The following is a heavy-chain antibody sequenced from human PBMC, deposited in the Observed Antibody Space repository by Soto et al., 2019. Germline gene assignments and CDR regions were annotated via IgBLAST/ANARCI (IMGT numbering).Heavy chain of an antibody. CDR1: GGSISSSSYY. D-gene: IGHD4-17*01. CDR2: IYYSGST. J-gene: IGHJ5*02. CDR3: ARQPDYGEYWFDP. Sequence: SETLSLTCTVSGGSISSSSYYWGWIRQPPGKGLEWIGSIYYSGSTYYNPSLKSRVTISVDTSKNQFSLKLSSVTAADTAVYYCARQPDYGEYWFDPWGQGTLVTSPQ. V-gene: IGHV4-39*01.